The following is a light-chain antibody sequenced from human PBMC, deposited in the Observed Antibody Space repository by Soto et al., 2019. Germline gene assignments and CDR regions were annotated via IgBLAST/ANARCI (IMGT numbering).Light chain of an antibody. CDR3: KQSTACPLT. V-gene: IGKV1-12*01. CDR1: QGINNW. Sequence: DIQMTQSPSSVYASVGDRVTITCRASQGINNWLAWYQQKPGKAPELLIYAVSYLQSGVPSRFSGSGSGTDFTLTISSFQPEDFATYFCKQSTACPLTFCGGAKEDI. J-gene: IGKJ4*01. CDR2: AVS.